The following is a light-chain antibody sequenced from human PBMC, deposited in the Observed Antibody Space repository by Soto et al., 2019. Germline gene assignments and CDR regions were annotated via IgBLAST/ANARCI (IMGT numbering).Light chain of an antibody. CDR3: AEWDDSLNGPV. CDR1: SSNIGSNS. V-gene: IGLV1-44*01. CDR2: SNN. Sequence: QSVLTQPPSASGTPGQRFSISCSGSSSNIGSNSVNWYQQLPGTAPKLPIYSNNQRPSGVPDRISGSKSGTSASLAISGLQSEDEADYYCAEWDDSLNGPVFGTGTKLTVL. J-gene: IGLJ1*01.